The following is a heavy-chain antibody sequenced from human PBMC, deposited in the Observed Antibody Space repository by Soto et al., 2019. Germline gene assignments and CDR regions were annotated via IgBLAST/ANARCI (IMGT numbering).Heavy chain of an antibody. Sequence: QVQLVESGGGVVQPGRSLRLSCAASGFSFSISPMHWVRQAPGKGPEWVALISYDGTNNFYAASVKGRFTISRDNSESTLYLQVDSLRPEDAAVYSCARDQKTSGGQHWAFNYFDSWGQGTLVTVSS. CDR1: GFSFSISP. V-gene: IGHV3-30-3*01. CDR2: ISYDGTNN. D-gene: IGHD7-27*01. CDR3: ARDQKTSGGQHWAFNYFDS. J-gene: IGHJ4*02.